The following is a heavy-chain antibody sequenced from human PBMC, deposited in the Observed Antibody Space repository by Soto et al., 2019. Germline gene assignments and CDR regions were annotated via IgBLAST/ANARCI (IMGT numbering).Heavy chain of an antibody. CDR3: AKDLYRSSTSCYTGGNHYYYYGMDV. V-gene: IGHV3-9*01. CDR1: GFTFDDYA. Sequence: EVQLVESGGGLVQPGRSLRLSCAASGFTFDDYAMHWVRQAPGKGLEWVSGISWNSGSIGYADSVKGRFTISRDNAKNSLYLQMNSLRAEDTALYYCAKDLYRSSTSCYTGGNHYYYYGMDVWGQGTTVTVSS. D-gene: IGHD2-2*02. J-gene: IGHJ6*02. CDR2: ISWNSGSI.